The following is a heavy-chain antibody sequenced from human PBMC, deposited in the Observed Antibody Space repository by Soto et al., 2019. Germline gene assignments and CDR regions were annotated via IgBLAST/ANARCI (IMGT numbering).Heavy chain of an antibody. D-gene: IGHD6-19*01. CDR2: IYTSGST. CDR1: GGSISSYC. V-gene: IGHV4-4*07. CDR3: ARDPIAVAGTLDAFDI. J-gene: IGHJ3*02. Sequence: SETLSLTCTVSGGSISSYCGSWIRPPAGKGLEWIGRIYTSGSTNYNPSLKSRVTMSVDTSKNQFSLKLSSVTAADTAVYYCARDPIAVAGTLDAFDIWGQGTMVTVSS.